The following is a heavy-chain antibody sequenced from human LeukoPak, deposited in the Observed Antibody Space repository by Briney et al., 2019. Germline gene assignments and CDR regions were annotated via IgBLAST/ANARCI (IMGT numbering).Heavy chain of an antibody. J-gene: IGHJ4*02. D-gene: IGHD2-21*02. CDR1: GFTFDDYA. CDR3: AKDISIVVVTAPDS. V-gene: IGHV3-9*01. Sequence: PGGSLRLSCAASGFTFDDYAMHWVRQAPGKGLEWVSGISWNSGSIGYADSVKGRFTISRDNAKNSLYLQMNSLRAEDTALYYCAKDISIVVVTAPDSWGQGNLVTVSS. CDR2: ISWNSGSI.